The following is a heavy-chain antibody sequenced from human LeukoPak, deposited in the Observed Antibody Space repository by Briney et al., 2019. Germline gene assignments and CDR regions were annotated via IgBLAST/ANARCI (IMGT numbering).Heavy chain of an antibody. J-gene: IGHJ2*01. CDR3: ARVVYDSSGYPYWYFDL. V-gene: IGHV4-34*01. Sequence: PSETLSLTCAVYAGSFSAYYWSWIRQPPGKGLEWIGEINHSGSTNYNPSLKSRVTISVDTSKNQFSLKLSSVTAADTAVYYCARVVYDSSGYPYWYFDLRGRGTLDTVSS. D-gene: IGHD3-22*01. CDR2: INHSGST. CDR1: AGSFSAYY.